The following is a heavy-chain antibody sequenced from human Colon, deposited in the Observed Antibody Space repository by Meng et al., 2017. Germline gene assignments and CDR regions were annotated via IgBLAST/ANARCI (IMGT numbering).Heavy chain of an antibody. V-gene: IGHV3-48*03. D-gene: IGHD6-13*01. CDR2: ISSSGSPR. J-gene: IGHJ5*02. CDR3: ARGGTTHQLVRSSWFDP. Sequence: GGSLRLSCAASRFSFSNYEMNWVRQAPGEGLEWISYISSSGSPREYADSVKGRFTISRDNAKNSLYLQMNSLRVEDTAVYYCARGGTTHQLVRSSWFDPWGQGTLVTVSS. CDR1: RFSFSNYE.